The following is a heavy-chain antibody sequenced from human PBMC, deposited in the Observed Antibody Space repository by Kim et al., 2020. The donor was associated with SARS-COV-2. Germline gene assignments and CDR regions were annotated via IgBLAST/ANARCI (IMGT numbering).Heavy chain of an antibody. J-gene: IGHJ6*02. CDR3: ARDPLPVPGDYYYYYGMDV. D-gene: IGHD1-26*01. Sequence: SETLSLTCTVSGGSISSSSYYWGWIRQPPGKGLEWIGSIYYSGSTYYNPSLKSRVTISVDTSKNQFSLKLSSVTAADTAVYYCARDPLPVPGDYYYYYGMDVWGQGTTVTVSS. CDR1: GGSISSSSYY. CDR2: IYYSGST. V-gene: IGHV4-39*07.